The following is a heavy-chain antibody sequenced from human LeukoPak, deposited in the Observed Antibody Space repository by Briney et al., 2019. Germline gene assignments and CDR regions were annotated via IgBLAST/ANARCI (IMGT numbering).Heavy chain of an antibody. CDR2: ISSSGSYT. CDR3: ARRASAALKYAFDY. D-gene: IGHD6-13*01. J-gene: IGHJ4*02. V-gene: IGHV3-11*03. CDR1: GFTFSDHY. Sequence: AGSLRLSCAASGFTFSDHYMSWIRQAPGKGLEWVSYISSSGSYTNYADSVKGRFTISRENAKNSLYLQMNILTAEHAAVYYCARRASAALKYAFDYWGQGTLVTVSS.